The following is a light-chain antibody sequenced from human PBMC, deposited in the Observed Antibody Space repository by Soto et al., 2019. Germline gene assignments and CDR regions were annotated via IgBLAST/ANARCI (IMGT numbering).Light chain of an antibody. CDR3: KQSGNSPYS. CDR1: QSVSSSY. J-gene: IGKJ2*03. Sequence: EIVLTQSPGTLSLSPGERATLSCRASQSVSSSYLAWYQQKPGQAPRLLIYGASSRATGIADRLSGSGSGTEFTLIISRLEPEDFLVYYCKQSGNSPYSFGQGTKLEIK. V-gene: IGKV3-20*01. CDR2: GAS.